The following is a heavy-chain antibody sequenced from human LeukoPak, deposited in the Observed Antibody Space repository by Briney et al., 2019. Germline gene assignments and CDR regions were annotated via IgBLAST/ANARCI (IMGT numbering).Heavy chain of an antibody. CDR2: INPNSAGT. D-gene: IGHD2-15*01. CDR1: GYTFTGYY. V-gene: IGHV1-2*02. Sequence: GASLKVSCKASGYTFTGYYMNWVRQAPGQGLEWMGWINPNSAGTNYAQKCQGRVTMTRDTSISTAYMELSRLRSDDTAVYYCARDRYCSGGSCFYRRGWFDPWGEGTLVTVSS. CDR3: ARDRYCSGGSCFYRRGWFDP. J-gene: IGHJ5*02.